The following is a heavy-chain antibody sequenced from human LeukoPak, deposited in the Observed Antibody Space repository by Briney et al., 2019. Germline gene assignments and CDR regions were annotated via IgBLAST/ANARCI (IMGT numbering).Heavy chain of an antibody. D-gene: IGHD5-18*01. CDR1: GFTFDDYA. Sequence: PGRSLRLSCAASGFTFDDYAMHWVRQAPGKGLEWVSGISWNSGSIGYADSVKGRFTISRDNAKNSLYLQMNSLRAEDTALYYCAKEQTVRRGYSYGRTSGWVNFDYWGQGTLVTVSS. V-gene: IGHV3-9*01. J-gene: IGHJ4*02. CDR3: AKEQTVRRGYSYGRTSGWVNFDY. CDR2: ISWNSGSI.